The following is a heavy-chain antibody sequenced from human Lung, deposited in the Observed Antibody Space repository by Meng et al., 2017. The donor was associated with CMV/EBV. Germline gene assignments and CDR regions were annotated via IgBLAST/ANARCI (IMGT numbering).Heavy chain of an antibody. D-gene: IGHD2-2*01. CDR3: ARKLVVPAAIRNDAFDI. J-gene: IGHJ3*02. Sequence: LXCTVSGGSISSSSYYWGWIRQPPGKGLEWIGSIYYSGSTYYNPSLKSRVTISVDTSKNQFSLKLSSVTAADTAVYYCARKLVVPAAIRNDAFDIWXQGTXVTVSS. V-gene: IGHV4-39*07. CDR2: IYYSGST. CDR1: GGSISSSSYY.